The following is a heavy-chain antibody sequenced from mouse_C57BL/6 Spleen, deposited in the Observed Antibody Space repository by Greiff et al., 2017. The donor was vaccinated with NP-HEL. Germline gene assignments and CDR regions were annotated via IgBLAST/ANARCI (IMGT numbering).Heavy chain of an antibody. CDR3: ARANWDNAMDY. CDR2: INPGSGGT. V-gene: IGHV1-54*01. CDR1: GYAFTNYL. Sequence: QVQLKQSGAELVRPGTSVKVSCKASGYAFTNYLIEWVKQRPGQGLEWIGVINPGSGGTNYNEKFKGKATLTADKSSSTAYMQLSSLTSEDSAVYFCARANWDNAMDYWGQGTSVTVSS. D-gene: IGHD4-1*01. J-gene: IGHJ4*01.